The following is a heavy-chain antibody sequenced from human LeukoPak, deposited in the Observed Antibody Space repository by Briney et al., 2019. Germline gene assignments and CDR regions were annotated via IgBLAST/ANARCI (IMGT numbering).Heavy chain of an antibody. CDR2: INSDGSST. Sequence: GGSLRLSCAASGFTFSSYWMHWVRQAPGKGLVWVSRINSDGSSTSYADSMKGRFTISRDNAKNSLYLQMNSLRAEDTAVYYCARIGYSSSSNDYWGQGTLVTVSS. V-gene: IGHV3-74*01. CDR1: GFTFSSYW. J-gene: IGHJ4*02. CDR3: ARIGYSSSSNDY. D-gene: IGHD6-6*01.